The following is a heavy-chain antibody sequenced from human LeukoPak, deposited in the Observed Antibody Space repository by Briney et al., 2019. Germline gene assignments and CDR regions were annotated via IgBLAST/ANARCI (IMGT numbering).Heavy chain of an antibody. CDR2: FDPEDGET. D-gene: IGHD6-6*01. J-gene: IGHJ5*02. CDR3: ATRQLGSWWFDP. CDR1: GYTLTELS. Sequence: ASVKVSCKVSGYTLTELSMHWVRQAPGKGLEWMGGFDPEDGETIYAQKFQGRVTMTEDTSTDTAYMELSSLRSEDTAVYYCATRQLGSWWFDPWGQGTLVTVSS. V-gene: IGHV1-24*01.